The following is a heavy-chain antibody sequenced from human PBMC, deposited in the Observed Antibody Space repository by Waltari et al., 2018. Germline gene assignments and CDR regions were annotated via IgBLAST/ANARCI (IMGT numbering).Heavy chain of an antibody. D-gene: IGHD4-4*01. Sequence: ASGGTFSSYAISWVRQAPGQGLEWMGGIIPIFGTANYAQKFQGRVTITADESTSTAYMELSSLRSEDTAVYYCASTDYTNYYYMDVWGKGTTVTISS. V-gene: IGHV1-69*01. CDR1: GGTFSSYA. J-gene: IGHJ6*03. CDR3: ASTDYTNYYYMDV. CDR2: IIPIFGTA.